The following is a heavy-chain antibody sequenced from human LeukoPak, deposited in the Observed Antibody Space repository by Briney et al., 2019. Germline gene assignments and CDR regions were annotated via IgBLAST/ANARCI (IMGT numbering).Heavy chain of an antibody. Sequence: GGSLRLSCVASGLTFSSYAMNWVRQAPGKGLEWVSAISGSGDNTYYADSVKGRFTISRDNSKNTLYLQMKSLRAEDTAVYYCAKSGSYSYYYALDVWGQGTTVTVSS. CDR1: GLTFSSYA. CDR3: AKSGSYSYYYALDV. D-gene: IGHD1-26*01. J-gene: IGHJ6*02. CDR2: ISGSGDNT. V-gene: IGHV3-23*01.